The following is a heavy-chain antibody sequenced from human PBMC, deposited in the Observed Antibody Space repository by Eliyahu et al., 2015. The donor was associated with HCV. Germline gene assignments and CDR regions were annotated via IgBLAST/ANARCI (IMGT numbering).Heavy chain of an antibody. CDR1: GFTFXSYA. D-gene: IGHD6-13*01. CDR2: ISGSGGST. Sequence: EVQLLESGGXLVQPGGSLRLSCAASGFTFXSYAXSWVRQAPGKGVGWVSAISGSGGSTYYADSVKGRFTISRDNSKNTLYLQMNSLRAEDTAVYYCAKAGPSSSWWSPFDYWGQGTLVTVSS. V-gene: IGHV3-23*01. J-gene: IGHJ4*02. CDR3: AKAGPSSSWWSPFDY.